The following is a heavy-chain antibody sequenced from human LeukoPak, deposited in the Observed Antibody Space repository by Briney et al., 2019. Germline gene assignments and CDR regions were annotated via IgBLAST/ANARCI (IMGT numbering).Heavy chain of an antibody. CDR2: IYHSGST. V-gene: IGHV4-30-2*01. CDR1: GGSISSGGYS. CDR3: ARGGRYSSSSPKVWFDP. D-gene: IGHD6-6*01. J-gene: IGHJ5*02. Sequence: SQTLSLTCAVPGGSISSGGYSWSWIRQPPGKGLEWIGYIYHSGSTYYNPSLKSRVTISVDRSKNQFSLKLSSVTAADTAVYYCARGGRYSSSSPKVWFDPWGQGTLVTVSS.